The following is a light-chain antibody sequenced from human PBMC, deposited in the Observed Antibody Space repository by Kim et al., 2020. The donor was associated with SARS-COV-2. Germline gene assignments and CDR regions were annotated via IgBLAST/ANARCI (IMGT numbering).Light chain of an antibody. CDR2: DAS. Sequence: ASVGDRVTITCRASQSNSAWLASHQQKPVKAPLLLIYDASNLESGVPPKFSGSGYGTEFTLTISSLQPDDFATYYCQQYDSYPVTFGQGTKVDIK. J-gene: IGKJ1*01. V-gene: IGKV1-5*01. CDR1: QSNSAW. CDR3: QQYDSYPVT.